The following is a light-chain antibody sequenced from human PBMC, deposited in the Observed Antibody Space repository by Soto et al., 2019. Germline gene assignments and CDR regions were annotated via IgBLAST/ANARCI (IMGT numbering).Light chain of an antibody. CDR1: QDISSY. Sequence: DIQLTQSPSFLYASVGDRVTITCRASQDISSYLAWYQQNPGKAPKLLIYAASTLQSGVPSRFSGSGSGTEFTLTISSLQPEDFATYYCQQLNSYPQTFGQGTKVEIK. J-gene: IGKJ1*01. CDR3: QQLNSYPQT. CDR2: AAS. V-gene: IGKV1-9*01.